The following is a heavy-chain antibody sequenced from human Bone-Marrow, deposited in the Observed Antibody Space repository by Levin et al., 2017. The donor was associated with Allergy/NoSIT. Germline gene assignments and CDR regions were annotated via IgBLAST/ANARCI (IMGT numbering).Heavy chain of an antibody. J-gene: IGHJ4*02. CDR2: INPNTCSK. V-gene: IGHV1-46*01. D-gene: IGHD3-22*01. Sequence: ASVKVSCKASGYTFTSFYLHWVRQAPGQGLEWMAIINPNTCSKNYAQKFQGRLTMTGDTSTNTVYIELSSLRSEDTAVYFCARERVPYYASSGYYDYWGQGTLVSVSS. CDR1: GYTFTSFY. CDR3: ARERVPYYASSGYYDY.